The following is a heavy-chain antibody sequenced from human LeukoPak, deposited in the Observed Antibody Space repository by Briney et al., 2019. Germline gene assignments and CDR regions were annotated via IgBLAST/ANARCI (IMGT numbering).Heavy chain of an antibody. J-gene: IGHJ4*02. CDR3: ARALYDFWSGYYNYFDH. V-gene: IGHV4-61*01. Sequence: SETLSLTCTVSGGSFSSGSYYWSWIRQPPGKGLEWIGYIYYSGSTNYNPSLKSRVTISVDTSKNQFSLKLSSVTAADTAVYYCARALYDFWSGYYNYFDHWGQGTLVTVSS. CDR1: GGSFSSGSYY. CDR2: IYYSGST. D-gene: IGHD3-3*01.